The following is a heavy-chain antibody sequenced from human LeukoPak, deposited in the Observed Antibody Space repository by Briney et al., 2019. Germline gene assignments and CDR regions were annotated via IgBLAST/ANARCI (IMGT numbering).Heavy chain of an antibody. CDR3: ARHPPLTYCSSTRCPVDAFDI. D-gene: IGHD2-2*01. CDR2: IGPSESYT. J-gene: IGHJ3*02. Sequence: GESLKISCKGSGYSLTSYWISWVRQMPGEGLEGRGRIGPSESYTNYSPSFQGHVTISADKSISTAYLQWSSLKASDTAMYYCARHPPLTYCSSTRCPVDAFDIWGQGTMVTVSS. CDR1: GYSLTSYW. V-gene: IGHV5-10-1*01.